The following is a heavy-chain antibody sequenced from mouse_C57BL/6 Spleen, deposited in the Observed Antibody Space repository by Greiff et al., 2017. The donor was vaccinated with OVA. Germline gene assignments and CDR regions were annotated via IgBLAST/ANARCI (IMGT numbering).Heavy chain of an antibody. CDR1: GFTFSSYA. Sequence: EVQGVESGGGLVKPGGSLKLSCAASGFTFSSYAMSWVRQTPEKRLEWVATISDGGSYTYYPDNVKGRFTISRDNAKNNLYLQMSHLKSEDTAMYYCARSLNWGGDYWGQGTTLTVSS. V-gene: IGHV5-4*01. CDR2: ISDGGSYT. CDR3: ARSLNWGGDY. J-gene: IGHJ2*01. D-gene: IGHD4-1*01.